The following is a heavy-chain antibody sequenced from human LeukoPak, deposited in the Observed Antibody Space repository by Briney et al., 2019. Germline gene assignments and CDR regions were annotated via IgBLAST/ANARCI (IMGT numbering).Heavy chain of an antibody. Sequence: PGGSLRLSCAASRFTFSSYWMSWVRQAPGKGLEWVANIKQDGSEKYYVDSVKGRFTISRANAKNSLNLQLNSLRAEDTAVYYCARLNSYGFYYFDYWGQGTLVTVSS. D-gene: IGHD5-18*01. CDR2: IKQDGSEK. V-gene: IGHV3-7*01. J-gene: IGHJ4*02. CDR3: ARLNSYGFYYFDY. CDR1: RFTFSSYW.